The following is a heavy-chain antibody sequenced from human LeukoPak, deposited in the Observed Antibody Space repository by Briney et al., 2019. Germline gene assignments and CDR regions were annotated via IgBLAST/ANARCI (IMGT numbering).Heavy chain of an antibody. CDR2: INPNSGDT. CDR3: ARDDGSGTSGFDY. V-gene: IGHV1-2*02. Sequence: ASVKVSCKASGYTFSGYYMHWVRQAPGQGLEWMGWINPNSGDTNYAQKFQGRVSMTRDTSISTAYMELSRLRSDDTAVYYCARDDGSGTSGFDYWGQGTLVTVSS. J-gene: IGHJ4*02. D-gene: IGHD3-10*01. CDR1: GYTFSGYY.